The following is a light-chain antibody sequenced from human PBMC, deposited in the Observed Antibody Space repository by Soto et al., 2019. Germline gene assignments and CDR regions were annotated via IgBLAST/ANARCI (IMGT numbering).Light chain of an antibody. CDR3: QQRSDWALT. Sequence: EIVLTQSPGTLALSPGERATLACRARQSVSSSYLAWYQQKPGQAPRLLIYDASNRATGIPPRFSGSGSGTDFTLTISSLEPEDFAVYYCQQRSDWALTFGGGTKVDI. J-gene: IGKJ4*01. V-gene: IGKV3-11*01. CDR1: QSVSSSY. CDR2: DAS.